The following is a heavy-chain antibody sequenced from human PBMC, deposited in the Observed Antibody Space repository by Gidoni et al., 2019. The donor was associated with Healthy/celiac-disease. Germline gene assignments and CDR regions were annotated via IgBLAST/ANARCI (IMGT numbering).Heavy chain of an antibody. CDR3: ARDTGSYYNYYYGMDV. V-gene: IGHV1-69*01. D-gene: IGHD3-10*01. CDR1: GGTFSSHA. J-gene: IGHJ6*02. Sequence: QVQLVQSGAEVKKPASSVKVSCKASGGTFSSHAIRWVRQAPGQGLEWMGGIIPIFGTANYTQKFQGRVTITADESTSTAYMELSSLRSEDTAVYYCARDTGSYYNYYYGMDVWGQGTTVTVSS. CDR2: IIPIFGTA.